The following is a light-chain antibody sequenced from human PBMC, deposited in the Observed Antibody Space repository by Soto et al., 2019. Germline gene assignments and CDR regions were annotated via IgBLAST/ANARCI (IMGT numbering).Light chain of an antibody. J-gene: IGKJ1*01. CDR3: QQYKKWPPWT. Sequence: EIVMTQSPATLSVSPGERAALSCRASQSIGTDLAWYQQKPGQAPRLLISGASTRAIGIPGRFSASGSGTEFTLTISSLQSEDFAVYYCQQYKKWPPWTFGPGTKVEIK. V-gene: IGKV3-15*01. CDR2: GAS. CDR1: QSIGTD.